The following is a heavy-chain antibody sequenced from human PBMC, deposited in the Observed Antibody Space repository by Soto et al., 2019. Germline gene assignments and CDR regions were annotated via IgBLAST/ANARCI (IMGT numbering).Heavy chain of an antibody. Sequence: QVQLVQSGAEVKKPGSSVKVSCKASGGTFSSYAISWVRQAPGHGLEWMGGIIPIFGTTNYAQKFQGRVTITADESTSTAYMELSSLRSEDTAVYYCARVILVGARPNDAFDIWGKGTMVTVSS. CDR3: ARVILVGARPNDAFDI. CDR2: IIPIFGTT. CDR1: GGTFSSYA. D-gene: IGHD1-26*01. V-gene: IGHV1-69*01. J-gene: IGHJ3*02.